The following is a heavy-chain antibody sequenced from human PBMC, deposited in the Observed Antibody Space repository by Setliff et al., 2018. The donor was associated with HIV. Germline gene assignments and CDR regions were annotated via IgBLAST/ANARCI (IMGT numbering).Heavy chain of an antibody. Sequence: SETLSLTCTVSGGSISSSSYYWGWIRQPPGKGLEWIGSIYYSGSTYYNPSLKSRVTISVDTSKNQFSLKLSSVTAADTAVYYCASRGSCSGGSCYIYYYYYCMDVWGQGTTVTISS. CDR3: ASRGSCSGGSCYIYYYYYCMDV. CDR1: GGSISSSSYY. J-gene: IGHJ6*02. V-gene: IGHV4-39*01. CDR2: IYYSGST. D-gene: IGHD2-15*01.